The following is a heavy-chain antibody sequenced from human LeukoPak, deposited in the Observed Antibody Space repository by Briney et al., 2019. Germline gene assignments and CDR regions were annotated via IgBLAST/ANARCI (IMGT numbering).Heavy chain of an antibody. V-gene: IGHV3-7*03. CDR3: AKGKGYSSSVGYFDY. CDR2: IKQDGSEK. D-gene: IGHD6-13*01. J-gene: IGHJ4*02. Sequence: GSLRLSCAASGFTFSSYWMSWVRQAPGKGLEWVANIKQDGSEKYYVDSVKGRFTISRDNAKNSLYLQMNSLRAEDMALYYCAKGKGYSSSVGYFDYWGQGTLVTVSS. CDR1: GFTFSSYW.